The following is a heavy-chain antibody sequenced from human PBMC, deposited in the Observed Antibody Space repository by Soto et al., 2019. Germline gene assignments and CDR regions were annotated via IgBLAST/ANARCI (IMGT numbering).Heavy chain of an antibody. V-gene: IGHV2-70*11. CDR2: IDWDDDK. Sequence: SGPTLVNPTQTLTLTCTFSGFSLSTSGMCVSWIRQPPGKALEWLARIDWDDDKYYSTSLKTRLTISKDTSKNQVVLTMTNMDPVDTATYYCARHYGGRSSLYYFDYWGQGTLVTVSS. CDR1: GFSLSTSGMC. D-gene: IGHD4-17*01. J-gene: IGHJ4*02. CDR3: ARHYGGRSSLYYFDY.